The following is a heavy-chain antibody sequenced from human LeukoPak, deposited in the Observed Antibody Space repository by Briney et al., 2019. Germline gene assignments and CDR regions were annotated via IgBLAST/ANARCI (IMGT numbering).Heavy chain of an antibody. CDR2: ILHDGSKS. J-gene: IGHJ5*02. V-gene: IGHV3-30*18. D-gene: IGHD3-10*01. CDR1: GFSFNTYA. Sequence: PRTSLRLSCRGSGFSFNTYAMHWVRQAPGKGLEWLAFILHDGSKSYYADSVNGRFTISRDNSNDTLFLQLKSLQTEDTAVYYCAKDRYGSGNNWLDPWGQGTLVTVSS. CDR3: AKDRYGSGNNWLDP.